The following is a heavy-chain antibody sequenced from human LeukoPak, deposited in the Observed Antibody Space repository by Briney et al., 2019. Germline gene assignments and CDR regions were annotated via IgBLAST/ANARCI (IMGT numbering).Heavy chain of an antibody. D-gene: IGHD3-16*02. J-gene: IGHJ5*02. CDR2: IYHSGST. Sequence: NPSETLSLTCTVSGGSISSSSYYWGWIRQPPGKGLEWIGSIYHSGSTNYNPSLKSRVTISVDTSKNQFSLKLSSVTAADTAVYYCARVTTFGGVIVPWGQGTLVTVSS. CDR3: ARVTTFGGVIVP. CDR1: GGSISSSSYY. V-gene: IGHV4-39*07.